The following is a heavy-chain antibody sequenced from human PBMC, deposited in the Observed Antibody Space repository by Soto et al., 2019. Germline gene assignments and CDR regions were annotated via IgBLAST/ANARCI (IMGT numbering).Heavy chain of an antibody. CDR2: ITGSGTST. V-gene: IGHV3-23*01. CDR1: GFTFSSYA. D-gene: IGHD6-19*01. CDR3: AKTNERSSSGWYGDY. J-gene: IGHJ4*02. Sequence: EVQLLESGGGLVQPGGSLRLSCAASGFTFSSYAIAWVRQVPGKGLEWVSAITGSGTSTYYADSVKGQFTISRDNSKNTVYLQMNSPRAEDTALYYCAKTNERSSSGWYGDYWGQGTLVTVSS.